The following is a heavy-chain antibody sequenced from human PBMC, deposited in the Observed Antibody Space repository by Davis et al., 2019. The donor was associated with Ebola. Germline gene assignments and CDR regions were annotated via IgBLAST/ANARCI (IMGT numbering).Heavy chain of an antibody. J-gene: IGHJ4*02. Sequence: SETLSLTCTVSGGSISSYYWSWIRQPPGKGLEWIGSIYYSGSTYYNPSLKSRVTISVDTSKNQFSLKLSSVTAADTAVYYCARLPGAGGFDYWGQGTLVTVSS. D-gene: IGHD3-10*01. CDR2: IYYSGST. V-gene: IGHV4-39*01. CDR1: GGSISSYY. CDR3: ARLPGAGGFDY.